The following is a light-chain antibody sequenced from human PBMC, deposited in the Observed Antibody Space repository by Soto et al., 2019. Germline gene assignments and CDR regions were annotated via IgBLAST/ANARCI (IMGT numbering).Light chain of an antibody. J-gene: IGLJ3*02. V-gene: IGLV4-69*01. Sequence: QSVLTQSPSASASLGASVKLTCTLSSGHSSFAIAWHQQQPGMGPQYLMKVNSDGSHSKGDGIPDRFSGSSSGAERYLTISSLQSEDEADYYCQTWATGIRVFGGGTKVTVL. CDR1: SGHSSFA. CDR3: QTWATGIRV. CDR2: VNSDGSH.